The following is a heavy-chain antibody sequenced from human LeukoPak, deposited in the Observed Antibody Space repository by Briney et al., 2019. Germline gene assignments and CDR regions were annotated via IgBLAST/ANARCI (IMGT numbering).Heavy chain of an antibody. D-gene: IGHD2-15*01. Sequence: SETLSLTCTLSGGSVTTSSFYWAWIRQPPGKGLECIGTIYYSGITYYHSSLKSRVTISVDTSKNQFSLKLNSVTAADTAVYYCARDPAGCGGTCPFDSWGQGTLVTVSS. V-gene: IGHV4-39*07. CDR1: GGSVTTSSFY. CDR2: IYYSGIT. CDR3: ARDPAGCGGTCPFDS. J-gene: IGHJ4*02.